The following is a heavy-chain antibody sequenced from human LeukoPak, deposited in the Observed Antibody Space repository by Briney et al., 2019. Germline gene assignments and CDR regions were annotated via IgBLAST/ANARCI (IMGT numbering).Heavy chain of an antibody. V-gene: IGHV3-20*04. J-gene: IGHJ5*02. Sequence: GGSPRLSCAASAFTFDDYGMSWVRQAPGKGLEWVSGINWNGGSTGYADSVKGRFTISRDNAKNSLYLQMNSLRAEDTALYYCARAGIYCCGGSCYSCFDPWGQGTLVTVSS. CDR1: AFTFDDYG. D-gene: IGHD2-15*01. CDR3: ARAGIYCCGGSCYSCFDP. CDR2: INWNGGST.